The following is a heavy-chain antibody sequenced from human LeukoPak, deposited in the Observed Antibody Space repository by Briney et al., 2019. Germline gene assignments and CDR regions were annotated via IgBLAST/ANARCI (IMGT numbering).Heavy chain of an antibody. J-gene: IGHJ6*03. CDR3: ARGDSGYDDLGYGDPDLYYWYYMDV. V-gene: IGHV1-8*03. CDR1: GYTFTSYD. Sequence: ASVKVSCKASGYTFTSYDINWVRQATGQGLEWMGWMNPNSGNTGYAQKFQGRVTITRNTSISTAYMELSSLRSEDTAVYYCARGDSGYDDLGYGDPDLYYWYYMDVWGKGTTVTVSS. CDR2: MNPNSGNT. D-gene: IGHD5-12*01.